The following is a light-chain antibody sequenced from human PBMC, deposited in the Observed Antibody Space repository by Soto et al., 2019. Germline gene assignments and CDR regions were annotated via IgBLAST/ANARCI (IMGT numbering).Light chain of an antibody. CDR2: DAS. V-gene: IGKV3-20*01. J-gene: IGKJ1*01. Sequence: EIVLTQSPATLSLPPGERATLSCRASQSVSSYLAWYQQKPGQAPRLLIYDASTRATGIPARFSGSGSGTDFTLTISRLEPEDFAVYYCQQYGSSGTFGQGTKVDIK. CDR3: QQYGSSGT. CDR1: QSVSSY.